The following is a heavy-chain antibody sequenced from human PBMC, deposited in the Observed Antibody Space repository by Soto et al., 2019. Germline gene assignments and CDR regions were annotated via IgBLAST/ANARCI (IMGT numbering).Heavy chain of an antibody. D-gene: IGHD3-22*01. Sequence: GGSLRLSCADSGFRFSSYSMSWVRQTPGKGLEWVAAITATGDRTYYADSVTGRFTTSRDNNKKPHYLQMTSLRAEDTAMYYCGTMNGDFEYWGQGTPVTVSS. CDR2: ITATGDRT. CDR3: GTMNGDFEY. V-gene: IGHV3-23*01. J-gene: IGHJ4*02. CDR1: GFRFSSYS.